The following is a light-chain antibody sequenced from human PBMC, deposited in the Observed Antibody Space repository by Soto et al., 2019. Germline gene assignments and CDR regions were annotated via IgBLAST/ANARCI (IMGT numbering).Light chain of an antibody. Sequence: QMTQSPSTPSASVGDSVTNTCRASQSISNRLAWYHQKPGKTPNLLIYDASNLGSGVPSRFSGSGSGTEFTLTISSLQPDDFATYYCQQYDTYSTFGQGTKVDIK. CDR1: QSISNR. J-gene: IGKJ1*01. CDR2: DAS. CDR3: QQYDTYST. V-gene: IGKV1-5*01.